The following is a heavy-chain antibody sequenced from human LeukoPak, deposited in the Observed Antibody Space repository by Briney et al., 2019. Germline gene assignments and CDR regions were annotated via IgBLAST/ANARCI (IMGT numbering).Heavy chain of an antibody. CDR2: INSDGSWT. V-gene: IGHV3-74*01. CDR1: GNYW. Sequence: GGSLRLSCAASGNYWMHWVRQAPGNGLVWVSHINSDGSWTSYADSVKGRFTISKDNAKNTVYLQMNSLRAEDTAVYYCVSFYETYWGRGTLVTVSS. CDR3: VSFYETY. D-gene: IGHD2/OR15-2a*01. J-gene: IGHJ4*02.